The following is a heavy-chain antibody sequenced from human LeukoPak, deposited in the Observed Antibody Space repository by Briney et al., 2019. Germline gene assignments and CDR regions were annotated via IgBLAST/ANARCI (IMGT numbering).Heavy chain of an antibody. CDR1: GGSVSSGSYY. CDR2: IYYSGST. CDR3: ARLSRIAAAGYDAFDI. D-gene: IGHD6-13*01. Sequence: PSETLSLTCTVSGGSVSSGSYYCSWIRRPPGKGLEWIGYIYYSGSTSYNPSLKIRVTISVDTYKHQFSLKLSSVTAADTAVYYCARLSRIAAAGYDAFDIWGQGTMVTVSS. J-gene: IGHJ3*02. V-gene: IGHV4-61*01.